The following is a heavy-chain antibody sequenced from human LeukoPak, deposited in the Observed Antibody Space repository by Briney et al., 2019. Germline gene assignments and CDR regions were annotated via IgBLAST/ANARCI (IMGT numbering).Heavy chain of an antibody. CDR1: GFTVITND. V-gene: IGHV3-53*01. Sequence: PGGSLRLSCAASGFTVITNDMTWVRQAPGKGLEWVSVLYSDGNTKYADSVQGRFTISRDNSKNTLYLEMNSLSPDDTAVYYCARLNPTPLEIDYWGQGTLVTVSS. CDR2: LYSDGNT. CDR3: ARLNPTPLEIDY. D-gene: IGHD1-14*01. J-gene: IGHJ4*02.